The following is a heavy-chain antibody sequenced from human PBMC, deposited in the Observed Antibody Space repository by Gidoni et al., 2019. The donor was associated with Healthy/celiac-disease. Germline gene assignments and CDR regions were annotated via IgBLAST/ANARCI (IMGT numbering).Heavy chain of an antibody. CDR2: IYYSGST. Sequence: QLQLQESGPGLVKPSETLSITCTVSGGSISSSSYYWGWIRQPPGKGLEWIGSIYYSGSTYYNPSLQSRVTISVDTSKNQFSLKLSSVTAADTAVYYCARHSPTWAAGAPNYYYYYMDVWGKGTTVTVSS. J-gene: IGHJ6*03. CDR3: ARHSPTWAAGAPNYYYYYMDV. CDR1: GGSISSSSYY. D-gene: IGHD6-13*01. V-gene: IGHV4-39*01.